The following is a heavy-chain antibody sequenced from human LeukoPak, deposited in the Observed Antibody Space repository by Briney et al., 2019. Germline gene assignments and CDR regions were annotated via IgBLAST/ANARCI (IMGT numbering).Heavy chain of an antibody. CDR2: ISSSSSTI. CDR3: ATATMVRGVSRYYYMDV. Sequence: GGSLRLSCAASGFTFSSYSMNWVRQAPGKGLEWVSYISSSSSTIYYADSVKGRFTISRDNAKNSLYLQMNSLRAEDTAVYYCATATMVRGVSRYYYMDVWGKGTTVTISS. D-gene: IGHD3-10*01. J-gene: IGHJ6*03. CDR1: GFTFSSYS. V-gene: IGHV3-48*01.